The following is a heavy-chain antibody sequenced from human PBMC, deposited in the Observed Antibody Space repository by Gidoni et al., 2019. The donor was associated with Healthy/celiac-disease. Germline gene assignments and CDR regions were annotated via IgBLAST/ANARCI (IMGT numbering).Heavy chain of an antibody. CDR2: INSDGSST. D-gene: IGHD5-12*01. Sequence: EVQLVESGGGVVQPGGSLRLSCAASGFTFSSYWMHWVRQAPGKGLVWVSRINSDGSSTSYADSVKGRFTISRDNAKNTLYLQMNSLRAEDTAVYYCARARGYSGYEYWYFDLWGRGTLVTVSS. J-gene: IGHJ2*01. CDR3: ARARGYSGYEYWYFDL. V-gene: IGHV3-74*01. CDR1: GFTFSSYW.